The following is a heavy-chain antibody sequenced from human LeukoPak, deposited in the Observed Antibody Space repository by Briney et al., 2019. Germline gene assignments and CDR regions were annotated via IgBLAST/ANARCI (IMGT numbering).Heavy chain of an antibody. D-gene: IGHD3-3*01. CDR2: IYYSGST. CDR1: GGSVSSGSYY. J-gene: IGHJ4*02. Sequence: SETLSPTCTVSGGSVSSGSYYWSWIRQPPGKGLEWIGYIYYSGSTNYNPSLKSRVTISVDTSKNQFSLKLSSVTAADTAVYYCASWYYDFWSGYKNFDYWGQGTLVTVSS. CDR3: ASWYYDFWSGYKNFDY. V-gene: IGHV4-61*01.